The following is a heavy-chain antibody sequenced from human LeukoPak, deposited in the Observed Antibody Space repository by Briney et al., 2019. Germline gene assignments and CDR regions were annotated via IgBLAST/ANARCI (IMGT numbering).Heavy chain of an antibody. Sequence: SETLSLTCMVSGVSISNYYLSWIRQSPGKGLERVGDIYYTGSTNYNPSLKSRVTISIDTPKNQFSLMLSYVAAAAAAVDYCGRGDGYDTSGYPRYYYYYFMDVWGKGTTVTVSS. CDR1: GVSISNYY. D-gene: IGHD3-22*01. CDR2: IYYTGST. V-gene: IGHV4-59*01. J-gene: IGHJ6*03. CDR3: GRGDGYDTSGYPRYYYYYFMDV.